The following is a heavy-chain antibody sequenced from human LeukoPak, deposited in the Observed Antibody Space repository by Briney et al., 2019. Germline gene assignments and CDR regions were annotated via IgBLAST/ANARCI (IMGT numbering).Heavy chain of an antibody. V-gene: IGHV3-74*01. CDR2: INSDGSST. Sequence: GGSLRLSCAASGFTFSSYWMHWVRQAPGKGLVWVSRINSDGSSTSYADSVKGRFTTSRDNAKNTLYLQMNSLRAEDTAVYYCARDRSDYSSSWYWGNTRPTYYFDYWGQGTLVTVSS. CDR3: ARDRSDYSSSWYWGNTRPTYYFDY. D-gene: IGHD6-13*01. J-gene: IGHJ4*02. CDR1: GFTFSSYW.